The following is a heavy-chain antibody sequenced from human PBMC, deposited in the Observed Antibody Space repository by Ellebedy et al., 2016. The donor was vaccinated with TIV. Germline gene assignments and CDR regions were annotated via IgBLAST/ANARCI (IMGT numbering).Heavy chain of an antibody. CDR3: AAYYGGRFDY. D-gene: IGHD4-23*01. Sequence: MPSETLSLTCTVSGSSISTFYWRWIRQPPGKGPEFIGYLYYIGITNSNPSLDSRVAISLDSSENQFSLRQSSVTAADTAVYYCAAYYGGRFDYWGQGTLVTVSP. V-gene: IGHV4-59*01. CDR1: GSSISTFY. J-gene: IGHJ4*02. CDR2: LYYIGIT.